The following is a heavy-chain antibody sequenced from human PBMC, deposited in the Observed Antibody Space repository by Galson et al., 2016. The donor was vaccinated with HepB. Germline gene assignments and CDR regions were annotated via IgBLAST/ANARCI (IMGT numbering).Heavy chain of an antibody. J-gene: IGHJ4*02. Sequence: SVKVSCKASGYTFITYYMHWVRQAPGQGPEWMGIINPSGGDATYAQRLQGRLTLTRDSSTSTFYMELSSLSFEDTAVYYCARESGAYYIHSDYWGQGTLVTGSS. CDR3: ARESGAYYIHSDY. V-gene: IGHV1-46*01. D-gene: IGHD1-26*01. CDR1: GYTFITYY. CDR2: INPSGGDA.